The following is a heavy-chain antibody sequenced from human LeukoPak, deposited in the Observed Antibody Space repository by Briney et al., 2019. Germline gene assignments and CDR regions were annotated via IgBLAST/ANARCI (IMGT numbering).Heavy chain of an antibody. V-gene: IGHV3-48*03. Sequence: GGSLRLSCAAPGFTFSSYEMNWVRQAPGKGLEWVSYISSSGSTIYYADSVKGRFTISRDNSENTVYLQMNSLRVEDTALYYCAKDIDWLAFEDWGQGTLVTVSS. CDR3: AKDIDWLAFED. J-gene: IGHJ4*02. CDR1: GFTFSSYE. D-gene: IGHD6-19*01. CDR2: ISSSGSTI.